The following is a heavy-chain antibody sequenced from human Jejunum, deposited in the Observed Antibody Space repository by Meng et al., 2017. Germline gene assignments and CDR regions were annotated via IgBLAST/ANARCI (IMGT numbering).Heavy chain of an antibody. Sequence: QVQLQESGPGLVRPSETLSLTCTVSGDSVSSDNYYWSWIRQPPGKGLEWIGYIYYSGSTDHNPSLKSRVTMSVDTSRNQFSLNLSSVTAADTAVYYCARVILYSGSYYFDSWGQGTLVTVFS. CDR1: GDSVSSDNYY. CDR2: IYYSGST. V-gene: IGHV4-61*01. J-gene: IGHJ4*02. D-gene: IGHD1-26*01. CDR3: ARVILYSGSYYFDS.